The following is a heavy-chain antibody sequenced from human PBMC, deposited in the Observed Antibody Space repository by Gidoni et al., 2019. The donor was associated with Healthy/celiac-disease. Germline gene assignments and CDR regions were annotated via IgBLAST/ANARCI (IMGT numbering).Heavy chain of an antibody. V-gene: IGHV3-49*03. CDR2: IRSKADGGTT. CDR3: TREVGAGYFDY. CDR1: AFPFGDYA. Sequence: EVQLVESGLGLVQPGRSLRLSFPASAFPFGDYAMSWFRQAPGKGLEGVGLIRSKADGGTTEYAASVKGRFTISRDDSKSIAYLQMNSLKTEDTAVYYCTREVGAGYFDYWGQGTLVTVSS. D-gene: IGHD1-26*01. J-gene: IGHJ4*02.